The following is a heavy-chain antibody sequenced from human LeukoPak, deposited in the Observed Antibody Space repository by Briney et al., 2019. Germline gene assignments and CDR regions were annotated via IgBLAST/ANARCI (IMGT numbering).Heavy chain of an antibody. CDR2: IYHSGST. CDR1: GYSISSGYY. J-gene: IGHJ4*02. Sequence: SETLSLTCTVSGYSISSGYYWGWIRQPPGKGLEWIGSIYHSGSTYYNPSLKSRVTISVDTSKNQSSLKLSSVTAADTAVYYCARVQAMRWLQLGAFFDYWGQGTLVTVSS. CDR3: ARVQAMRWLQLGAFFDY. D-gene: IGHD5-24*01. V-gene: IGHV4-38-2*02.